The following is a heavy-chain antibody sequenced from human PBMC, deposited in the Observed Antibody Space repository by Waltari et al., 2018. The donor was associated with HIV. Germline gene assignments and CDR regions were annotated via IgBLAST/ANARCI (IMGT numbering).Heavy chain of an antibody. CDR3: ARHDWKGSDGYDI. CDR2: VYFSGKT. D-gene: IGHD1-1*01. J-gene: IGHJ3*02. CDR1: GGSISNTNYY. Sequence: VKPSETLSLTCTVSGGSISNTNYYWGWIRRPPGKGLEWIGSVYFSGKTYYNPALKSRVTVSVDTSKSQFSLRLNSVTAADTAVYYCARHDWKGSDGYDIWGRGTMVTVSS. V-gene: IGHV4-39*01.